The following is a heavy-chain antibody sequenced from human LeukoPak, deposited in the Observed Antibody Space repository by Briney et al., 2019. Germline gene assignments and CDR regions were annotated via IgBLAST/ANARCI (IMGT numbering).Heavy chain of an antibody. CDR3: ATTYYYDSSGTPRDV. V-gene: IGHV4-4*07. CDR2: IYVSGRI. J-gene: IGHJ6*04. D-gene: IGHD3-22*01. Sequence: SETLSLTCSVSGGSISNLYLSWIRQPAGKGLEWIGRIYVSGRIDYNPSLRSRVTISVDTSKNQFSLKLSSVTAADTAVYYCATTYYYDSSGTPRDVWGKGTTVTISS. CDR1: GGSISNLY.